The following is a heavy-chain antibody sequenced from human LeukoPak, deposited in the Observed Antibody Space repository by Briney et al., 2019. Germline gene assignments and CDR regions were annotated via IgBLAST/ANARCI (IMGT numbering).Heavy chain of an antibody. CDR1: GFTFDDYA. J-gene: IGHJ6*02. Sequence: PGRSLRLSCAASGFTFDDYAMHWVRQAPGKGLEWVSLISGDGGSTYYADSVKGRFTISRDNSKNSLYLQMNSLRTEDTALYYCAKDVWSGWYVPRYYYYGMDVWGQGTTVTVSS. V-gene: IGHV3-43*02. D-gene: IGHD6-19*01. CDR3: AKDVWSGWYVPRYYYYGMDV. CDR2: ISGDGGST.